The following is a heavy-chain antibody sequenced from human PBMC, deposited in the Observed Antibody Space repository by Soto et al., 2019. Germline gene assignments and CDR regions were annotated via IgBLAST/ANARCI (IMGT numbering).Heavy chain of an antibody. Sequence: QVQLQESGPGLVKPSETLSLTCTVSGGSISYYYWSWIRQPPGKGLEWIGYIYYSGTANYNPSLQNRVTISLDSSKNQFSLKLTSVTAADTAVYYCARGGGYGSGPGYWGQGTLVTVSS. D-gene: IGHD3-10*01. J-gene: IGHJ4*02. CDR1: GGSISYYY. CDR3: ARGGGYGSGPGY. V-gene: IGHV4-59*01. CDR2: IYYSGTA.